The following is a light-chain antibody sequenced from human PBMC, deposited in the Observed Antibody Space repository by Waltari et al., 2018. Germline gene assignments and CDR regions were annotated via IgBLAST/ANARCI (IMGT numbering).Light chain of an antibody. Sequence: SYELTQPPSLSVSPGQTATITCSGDKLDDKYVSWYQQKPGQSPVLVIFQDTRRPSGIPERFSGSSSGNTATLTISGTQTLDEADYYCQAWDSRTYVVFGGGTTVTVL. CDR1: KLDDKY. CDR2: QDT. CDR3: QAWDSRTYVV. J-gene: IGLJ2*01. V-gene: IGLV3-1*01.